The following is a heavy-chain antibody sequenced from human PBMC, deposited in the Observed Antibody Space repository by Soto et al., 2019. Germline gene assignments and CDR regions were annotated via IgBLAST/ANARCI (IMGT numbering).Heavy chain of an antibody. CDR1: GFTFSSYA. V-gene: IGHV3-64*02. J-gene: IGHJ4*02. CDR3: ARDLGSFTMIVVVRGPLDY. D-gene: IGHD3-22*01. CDR2: ISSNGGST. Sequence: TGGSLRLSCAASGFTFSSYAMHWVRQAPGKGLEYVSAISSNGGSTYYADSVKGRFTISRDNSKNTLYLQMGSLRAEDMAVYYCARDLGSFTMIVVVRGPLDYWGQGTLVTVSS.